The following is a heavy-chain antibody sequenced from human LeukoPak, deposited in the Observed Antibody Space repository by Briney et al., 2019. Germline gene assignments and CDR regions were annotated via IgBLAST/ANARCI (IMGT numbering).Heavy chain of an antibody. D-gene: IGHD2-15*01. Sequence: GGSLRLSCAASGFTFSSYVMSWVRQAPGKGLEWVSAISGSGGSTYYADSVKGRFTISRDNSKNTLYLQMNSLRAEDTAVYYCAKGGDIVVVVAATWDYWGQGTLVTVSS. CDR1: GFTFSSYV. V-gene: IGHV3-23*01. CDR2: ISGSGGST. J-gene: IGHJ4*02. CDR3: AKGGDIVVVVAATWDY.